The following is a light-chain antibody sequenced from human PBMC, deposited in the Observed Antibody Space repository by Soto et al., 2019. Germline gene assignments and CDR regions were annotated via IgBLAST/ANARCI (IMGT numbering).Light chain of an antibody. CDR1: HVVDNY. Sequence: EIVLTQSPGTLSLSPGERVTLSCRASHVVDNYLAWYQHKPVQAPRLLIYGASSSAAGVPDRFSGSGFGTEFTIGNSELERGDFELYYCHKYGVSPLTFGLGTNVEIK. CDR3: HKYGVSPLT. CDR2: GAS. V-gene: IGKV3-20*01. J-gene: IGKJ1*01.